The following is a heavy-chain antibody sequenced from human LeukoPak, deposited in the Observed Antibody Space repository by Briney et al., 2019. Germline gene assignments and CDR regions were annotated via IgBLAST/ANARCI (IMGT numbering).Heavy chain of an antibody. Sequence: PSETLSLTCTVSGGSISSYYWSWIRQPPGKGLEWIGNIYKSGSTNYNPSLKSRVTMSVDTSKNQFSLRLNSVTAADTAVYYCVRGSTLRHYQYWGQGTLVTVSS. J-gene: IGHJ4*02. CDR2: IYKSGST. V-gene: IGHV4-59*08. CDR1: GGSISSYY. D-gene: IGHD3-16*01. CDR3: VRGSTLRHYQY.